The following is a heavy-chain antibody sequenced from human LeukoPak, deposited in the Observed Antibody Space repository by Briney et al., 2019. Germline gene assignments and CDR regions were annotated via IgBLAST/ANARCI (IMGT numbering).Heavy chain of an antibody. J-gene: IGHJ6*02. V-gene: IGHV4-34*01. D-gene: IGHD3-9*01. CDR2: INHSGST. CDR1: GGSFSGYY. Sequence: PSETLSLTCAVYGGSFSGYYRSWIRQPPGKGLEWIGEINHSGSTNYNPSLKSRVTISVDTSKNQFSLKLSSVTAADTAVYYCARVGYDILTGPNYGMDVWGQGTTVTVSS. CDR3: ARVGYDILTGPNYGMDV.